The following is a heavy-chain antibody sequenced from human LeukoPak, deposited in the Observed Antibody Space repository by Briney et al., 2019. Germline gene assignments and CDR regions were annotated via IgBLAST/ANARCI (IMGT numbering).Heavy chain of an antibody. D-gene: IGHD3-10*01. V-gene: IGHV3-23*01. Sequence: HPGGSLRLSCAASGFTFSSYAMSWVRQAPGKGLEWVSAISDSGSSTYYADSVEGRFTISRDNSKNMLYLQMNSLRAEDTAVYYCAKSKGSSSGSYDYWGQGTLVTVSS. J-gene: IGHJ4*02. CDR1: GFTFSSYA. CDR3: AKSKGSSSGSYDY. CDR2: ISDSGSST.